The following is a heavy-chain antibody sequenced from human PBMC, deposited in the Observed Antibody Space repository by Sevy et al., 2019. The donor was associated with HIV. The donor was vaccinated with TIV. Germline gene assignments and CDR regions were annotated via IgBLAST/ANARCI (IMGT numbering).Heavy chain of an antibody. Sequence: GGSLRLSCVASGFTFGTYGMDWVRQAPGKGLEWVAVIWYDGSNKYYGTSVKGRFTISRDNSKNTLYLQMNSLRAEDTAVYYCARGSLYSSGWSESLDYWGQGTLVTVSS. CDR3: ARGSLYSSGWSESLDY. CDR1: GFTFGTYG. CDR2: IWYDGSNK. V-gene: IGHV3-33*01. J-gene: IGHJ4*02. D-gene: IGHD6-19*01.